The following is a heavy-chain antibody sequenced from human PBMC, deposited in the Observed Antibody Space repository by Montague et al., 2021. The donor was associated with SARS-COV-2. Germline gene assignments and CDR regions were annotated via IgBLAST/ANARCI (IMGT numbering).Heavy chain of an antibody. Sequence: SLRLSCAASGFTVSSTYMNWVRQAPGKGLEWVSVIYRGGSTYYADSVKGQFTISRDNSKNTLYLQMNSLRAEDTAVYYCARDAEGIAARRSDAFDIWGQGTMVTDSS. D-gene: IGHD6-6*01. CDR3: ARDAEGIAARRSDAFDI. CDR1: GFTVSSTY. J-gene: IGHJ3*02. CDR2: IYRGGST. V-gene: IGHV3-53*01.